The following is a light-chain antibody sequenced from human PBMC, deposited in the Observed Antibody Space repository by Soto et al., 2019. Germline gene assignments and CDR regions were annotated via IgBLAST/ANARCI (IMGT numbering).Light chain of an antibody. V-gene: IGLV2-11*01. CDR1: STDVGAYNY. Sequence: QSVLTQPRAVSGSPGEAVTISCTGTSTDVGAYNYVSWYQQHPGEAPKLIIYDVSNWPSGVPDRFSGSKSGITASLTISGLQAEDEDDYYCCSFAGTFYVFGTGTKVTVL. J-gene: IGLJ1*01. CDR3: CSFAGTFYV. CDR2: DVS.